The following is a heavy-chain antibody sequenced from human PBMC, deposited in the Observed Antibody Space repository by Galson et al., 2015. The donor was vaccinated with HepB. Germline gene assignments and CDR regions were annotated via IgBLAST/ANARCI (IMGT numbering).Heavy chain of an antibody. V-gene: IGHV3-21*01. Sequence: SLRLSCAASGFTFSSYSMNWVRQAPGKGLEWVSSISSSSSYIYYADSVKGRFTISRDNAKNSLYLQMNSLRAEDTAVYYCARDPTTRSGWYNGYWGQGTLVTVSS. CDR3: ARDPTTRSGWYNGY. CDR1: GFTFSSYS. J-gene: IGHJ4*02. D-gene: IGHD6-19*01. CDR2: ISSSSSYI.